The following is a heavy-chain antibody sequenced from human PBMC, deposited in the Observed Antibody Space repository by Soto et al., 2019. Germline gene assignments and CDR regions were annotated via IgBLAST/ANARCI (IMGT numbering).Heavy chain of an antibody. J-gene: IGHJ4*02. V-gene: IGHV3-30*18. CDR1: GFTFSSYG. D-gene: IGHD5-18*01. CDR3: AKNPTPDTAMPKNGGFDY. CDR2: ISYDGSNK. Sequence: GGSLRLSCAASGFTFSSYGMHWVRQAPGKGLEWVAVISYDGSNKYYADSVKGRFTISRDNSKNTLYLQMNSLRAEDTAVYYCAKNPTPDTAMPKNGGFDYWGQGTLVTVSS.